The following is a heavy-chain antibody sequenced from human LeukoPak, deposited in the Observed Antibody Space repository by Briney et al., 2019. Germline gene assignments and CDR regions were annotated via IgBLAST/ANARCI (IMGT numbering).Heavy chain of an antibody. V-gene: IGHV1-2*04. Sequence: ASVKVSCKASGYTFTSYYMHCVRQAPGQGLEWMGWINPNSGGTNYAQKFQGWVTMTRDTSISTAYMELSRLRSDDTAVYYCAREGPTGGYGFDYWGQGTLVTVSS. D-gene: IGHD5-12*01. J-gene: IGHJ4*02. CDR3: AREGPTGGYGFDY. CDR1: GYTFTSYY. CDR2: INPNSGGT.